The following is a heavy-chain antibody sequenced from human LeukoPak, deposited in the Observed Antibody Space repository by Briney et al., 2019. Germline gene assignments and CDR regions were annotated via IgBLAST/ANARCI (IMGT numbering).Heavy chain of an antibody. Sequence: GGSLRLSCAASGFTFSSYAMSWVRQAPGKGLEWVSSISTGGGSTYSADSVKGRFTTSRDKSKNTLFLQMNSLRAEDTAVYHCARQIGYCSDGNCYFDYWGQGTPVTVSS. CDR3: ARQIGYCSDGNCYFDY. CDR1: GFTFSSYA. D-gene: IGHD2-15*01. CDR2: ISTGGGST. J-gene: IGHJ4*02. V-gene: IGHV3-23*01.